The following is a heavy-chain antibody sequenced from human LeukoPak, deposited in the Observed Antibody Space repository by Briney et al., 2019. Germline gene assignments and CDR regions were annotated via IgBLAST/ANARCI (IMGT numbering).Heavy chain of an antibody. CDR3: ATLYDMIAMEYYYYYYMDV. D-gene: IGHD2-21*01. CDR1: GGTFSSYA. J-gene: IGHJ6*03. Sequence: SVKVSCXASGGTFSSYAISWVRQAPGQGLEWMGGIIPIFGTANYAQKFQGRVTITADESTSTAYMELSSLRSEDTAVYYCATLYDMIAMEYYYYYYMDVWGKGTTVTVSS. CDR2: IIPIFGTA. V-gene: IGHV1-69*01.